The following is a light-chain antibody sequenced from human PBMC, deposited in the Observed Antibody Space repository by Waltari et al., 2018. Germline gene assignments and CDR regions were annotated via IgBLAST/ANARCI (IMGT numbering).Light chain of an antibody. CDR1: SRDIGTYDL. CDR3: CSYAGRVV. Sequence: QSALTQPASVSGSPGQSITISCTGTSRDIGTYDLVSWYQQYPGKAPKLMIYEVNKRPSDLSDRFSGSKSGNTASLTISGLQAEDEADYYCCSYAGRVVFGGGTKLTVL. J-gene: IGLJ2*01. V-gene: IGLV2-23*02. CDR2: EVN.